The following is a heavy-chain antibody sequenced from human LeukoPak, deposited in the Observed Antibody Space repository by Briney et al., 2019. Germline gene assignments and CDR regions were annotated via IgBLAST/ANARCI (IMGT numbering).Heavy chain of an antibody. Sequence: GGSLRLSCAGSGFTFNNYAMSWVRRAPRKGLEWVSTIMIGGDGKHYADSVKGRFTISRDNSKNTLYLQVNSLRAEDTAVYYCARERDTAMVRYGMDVWGQGTTVTVSS. CDR3: ARERDTAMVRYGMDV. CDR2: IMIGGDGK. CDR1: GFTFNNYA. J-gene: IGHJ6*02. V-gene: IGHV3-23*01. D-gene: IGHD5-18*01.